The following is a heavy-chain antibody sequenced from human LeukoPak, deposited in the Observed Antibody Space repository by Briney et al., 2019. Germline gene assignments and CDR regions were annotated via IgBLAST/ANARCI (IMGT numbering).Heavy chain of an antibody. Sequence: GGSLRLSCAASKFTVSSNHMSWVRQAPGKGLEWVPVIYNSGSTYYADSVKGRFIISRDNSKNTLFLQMNSLRAEDTAVYYCAIEGDSLGYFDYWGQGTLVTVSS. V-gene: IGHV3-66*01. CDR3: AIEGDSLGYFDY. J-gene: IGHJ4*02. CDR1: KFTVSSNH. D-gene: IGHD2-21*02. CDR2: IYNSGST.